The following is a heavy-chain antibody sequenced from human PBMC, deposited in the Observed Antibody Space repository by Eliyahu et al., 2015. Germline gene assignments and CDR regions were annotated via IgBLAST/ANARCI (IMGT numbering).Heavy chain of an antibody. CDR1: GXTVXSNX. V-gene: IGHV3-53*01. D-gene: IGHD3-3*01. J-gene: IGHJ6*02. CDR2: IYSGGRT. Sequence: EVQLVESGGGLIQPGGALRLSCAVSGXTVXSNXMNWVRXAPGKGLEWVAVIYSGGRTNYTDSVQGRFTISRDNAKNTVYLQMNSLGAEDTAVYYCARDGLYYDFWSDSREYYYSGMDVWGQGTTVTVSS. CDR3: ARDGLYYDFWSDSREYYYSGMDV.